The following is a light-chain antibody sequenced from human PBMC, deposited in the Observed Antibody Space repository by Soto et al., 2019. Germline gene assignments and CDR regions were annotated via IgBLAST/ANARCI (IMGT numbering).Light chain of an antibody. CDR3: QQGYATPFT. CDR2: TTS. CDR1: QAIISY. Sequence: DIQMTQSPSSLSASVGDRVSITCRASQAIISYLNWFQQKPGEAPNLLIYTTSTLQSGVPSRFSGSGSGTHFTLTISNLQPEDFATYYCQQGYATPFTFGQRTRLEI. J-gene: IGKJ5*01. V-gene: IGKV1-39*01.